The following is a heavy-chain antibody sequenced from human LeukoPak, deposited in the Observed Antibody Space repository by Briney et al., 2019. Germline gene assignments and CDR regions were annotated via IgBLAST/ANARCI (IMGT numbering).Heavy chain of an antibody. CDR1: GFTFRSYW. CDR3: ARGGMDHAFDV. CDR2: IDNDGSGT. D-gene: IGHD2-8*01. Sequence: PGGSLRLSCAASGFTFRSYWMYWVCQVPGKGLEYVSRIDNDGSGTTYAGSVKGRFTISRDNGNNGVFLQMNSLRAEDTAMYYCARGGMDHAFDVWGQGTMVTVSS. V-gene: IGHV3-74*01. J-gene: IGHJ3*01.